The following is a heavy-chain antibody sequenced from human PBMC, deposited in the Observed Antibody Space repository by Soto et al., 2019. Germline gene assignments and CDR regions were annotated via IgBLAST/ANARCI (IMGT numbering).Heavy chain of an antibody. CDR3: ARLIGLGGRSDY. J-gene: IGHJ4*02. CDR1: VGSISSSSYY. D-gene: IGHD2-15*01. V-gene: IGHV4-39*01. Sequence: QLQLQESGPGLVKPSETLSLTCTVSVGSISSSSYYWGWIRQPPGKGLEWIGSIYYSGSTYYNPSLKSRVTLSVDTSKNQFSLKLSSVTAADTAVYYCARLIGLGGRSDYWGQGTLVTVSS. CDR2: IYYSGST.